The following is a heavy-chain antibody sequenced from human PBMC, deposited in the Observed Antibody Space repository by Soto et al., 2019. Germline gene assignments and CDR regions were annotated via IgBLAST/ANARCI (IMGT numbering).Heavy chain of an antibody. CDR2: IYYSGST. J-gene: IGHJ4*02. CDR1: GGSISSSSYY. Sequence: PSETLSLTCTVSGGSISSSSYYWGWIRQPPGKGLEWIGSIYYSGSTYYNPSLKSRVTISVDTSKNQFSLKLSSVTAADTAVFYCARQVAGSGSYYPSIDYWGQGTLVTVSS. CDR3: ARQVAGSGSYYPSIDY. V-gene: IGHV4-39*01. D-gene: IGHD3-10*01.